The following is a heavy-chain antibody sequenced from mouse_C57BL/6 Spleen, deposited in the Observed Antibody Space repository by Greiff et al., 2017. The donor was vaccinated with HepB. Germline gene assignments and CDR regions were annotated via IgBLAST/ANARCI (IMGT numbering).Heavy chain of an antibody. J-gene: IGHJ1*03. CDR3: ARGDLFYYGSSPFYWYFDV. D-gene: IGHD1-1*01. Sequence: QVQLKQPGTELVKPGASVKLSCKASGYTFTSYWMHWVKQRPGQGLEWIGNINPSNGGTNYNEKFKSKATLTVDKSSSTAYMQLSSLTSADSAFYYCARGDLFYYGSSPFYWYFDVWGTGTTVTVSS. V-gene: IGHV1-53*01. CDR1: GYTFTSYW. CDR2: INPSNGGT.